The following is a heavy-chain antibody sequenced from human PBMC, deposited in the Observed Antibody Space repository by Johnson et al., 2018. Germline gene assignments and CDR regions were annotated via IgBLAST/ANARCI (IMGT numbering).Heavy chain of an antibody. V-gene: IGHV3-21*01. J-gene: IGHJ4*02. CDR1: GFTFSTYP. CDR2: ISGGGNYI. CDR3: ASQLPLGY. D-gene: IGHD2-2*01. Sequence: VQLVESGGGLVKPGGSRRLSCAASGFTFSTYPVNWVRQAPGKGLEWVSSISGGGNYIDYADSVKGRFTISKDSARKSLYLQMNSLRDEDTAGYYCASQLPLGYWGQGTLVTVSS.